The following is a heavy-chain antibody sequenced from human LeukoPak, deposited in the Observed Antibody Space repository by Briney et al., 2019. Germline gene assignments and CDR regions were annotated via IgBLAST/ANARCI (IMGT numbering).Heavy chain of an antibody. J-gene: IGHJ5*02. V-gene: IGHV4-39*01. D-gene: IGHD3-10*01. CDR3: ARPIRSRDNNWFDP. Sequence: PSETLSLTCSVSGGSFSSTSYYWGWIRQPPGKGLEWIANIYHTGSTYYNPSLKSRVIISVDTSANQFSLKLNSVTAADTAVYYCARPIRSRDNNWFDPRGQGALVTVSS. CDR2: IYHTGST. CDR1: GGSFSSTSYY.